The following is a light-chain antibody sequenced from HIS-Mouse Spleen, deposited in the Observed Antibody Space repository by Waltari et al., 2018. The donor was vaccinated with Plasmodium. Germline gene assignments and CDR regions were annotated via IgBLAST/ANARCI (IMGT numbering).Light chain of an antibody. Sequence: QSALTQPASVSGSPGQSITISCTGTRSAVGSSNLVSWYQQHPGKAPKLRIYEGSKRPSGVSNRFSGSKSGNTASLTISGLQAEDEADYYCCSYAGSSTYVFGTGTKVTVL. CDR1: RSAVGSSNL. CDR2: EGS. CDR3: CSYAGSSTYV. J-gene: IGLJ1*01. V-gene: IGLV2-23*01.